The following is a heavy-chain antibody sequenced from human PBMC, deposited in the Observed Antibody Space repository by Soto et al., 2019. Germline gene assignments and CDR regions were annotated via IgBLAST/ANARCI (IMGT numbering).Heavy chain of an antibody. CDR1: GFTFSSYA. V-gene: IGHV3-30-3*01. CDR3: ARDLEVAVAGA. J-gene: IGHJ5*02. CDR2: ISYDGSNK. Sequence: QVQLVESGGGVVQPGRSLRLSCAASGFTFSSYAMHWVRQAPGKGLEWVAVISYDGSNKYYADSVKGRFTISRDNSKNTRYLQMNSLRPEDTAVYYCARDLEVAVAGAWGQGTLVTVSS. D-gene: IGHD6-19*01.